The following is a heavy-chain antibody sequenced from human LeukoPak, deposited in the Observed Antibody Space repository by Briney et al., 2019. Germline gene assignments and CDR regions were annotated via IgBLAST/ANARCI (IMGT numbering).Heavy chain of an antibody. CDR3: TRHSPIAAADIGFAFDT. CDR2: IRSKANSYAT. D-gene: IGHD6-13*01. J-gene: IGHJ3*02. Sequence: PGGSLRLSCAASGFTFSGSAMHWVRKASGKGLGWVGRIRSKANSYATAYAASVKGRFTISRDDSKNTAYLQMNSLRTEDTAVYYCTRHSPIAAADIGFAFDTWGQGTMVTVSS. CDR1: GFTFSGSA. V-gene: IGHV3-73*01.